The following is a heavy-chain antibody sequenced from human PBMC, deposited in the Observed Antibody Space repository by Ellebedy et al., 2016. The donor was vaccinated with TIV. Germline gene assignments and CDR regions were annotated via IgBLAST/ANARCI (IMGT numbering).Heavy chain of an antibody. Sequence: ASVKVSXKASGYTFTSYYMHWVRQPPGQGLEWMGIINPSGGSTSYAQKFQGRVTMTRDTSTSTVYMELSSLRSEDTAVYYCARDPSSSWSGENYFDYWGQGTLVTVSS. D-gene: IGHD6-13*01. V-gene: IGHV1-46*01. CDR3: ARDPSSSWSGENYFDY. J-gene: IGHJ4*02. CDR1: GYTFTSYY. CDR2: INPSGGST.